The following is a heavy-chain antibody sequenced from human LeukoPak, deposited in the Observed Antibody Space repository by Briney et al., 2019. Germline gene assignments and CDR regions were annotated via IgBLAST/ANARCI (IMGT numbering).Heavy chain of an antibody. CDR1: GFTFSSYS. J-gene: IGHJ3*02. Sequence: VRSLRLSSAASGFTFSSYSMNWVRQAPGKGLEWVAVISYDGNNKYYADSVKGRFTISRDNSKNTLYLQMNSLRAEDTAVFYCARAHDYGDYGAFDIWGQGTMVTVSS. CDR2: ISYDGNNK. D-gene: IGHD4-17*01. CDR3: ARAHDYGDYGAFDI. V-gene: IGHV3-30*03.